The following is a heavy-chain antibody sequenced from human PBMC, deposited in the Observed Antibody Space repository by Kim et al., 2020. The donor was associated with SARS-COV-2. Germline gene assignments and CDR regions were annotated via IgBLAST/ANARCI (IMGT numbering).Heavy chain of an antibody. CDR1: GFTFSSYA. CDR3: AKINFRALWPIPVHFDY. J-gene: IGHJ4*02. CDR2: ISGSGGST. V-gene: IGHV3-23*01. D-gene: IGHD5-18*01. Sequence: GGSLRLSCAASGFTFSSYAMSWVRQAPGKGLEWVSAISGSGGSTYYADSVKGRFTISRDNSKNTLYLQMNSLRAEDTAVYYCAKINFRALWPIPVHFDYWGQGTLVTVSS.